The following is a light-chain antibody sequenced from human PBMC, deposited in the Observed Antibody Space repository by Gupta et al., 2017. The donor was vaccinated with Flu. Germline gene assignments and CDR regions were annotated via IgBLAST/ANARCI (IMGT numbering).Light chain of an antibody. CDR1: QSVSNF. Sequence: EIVLTQSPATLSLSPGERATLSCRASQSVSNFLAWYQQKPGQAPRLLIYDASNRATGIPARFSGSGSGTDFTLTISSLEPADFAVYYCQQRGNWPTWTFGQGTKVEVK. V-gene: IGKV3-11*01. CDR3: QQRGNWPTWT. J-gene: IGKJ1*01. CDR2: DAS.